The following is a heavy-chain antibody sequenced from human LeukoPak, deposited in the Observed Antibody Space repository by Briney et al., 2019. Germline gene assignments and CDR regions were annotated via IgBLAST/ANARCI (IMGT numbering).Heavy chain of an antibody. D-gene: IGHD2-2*01. CDR3: ARNRGPEYCSSTSCDFGSYYFDY. V-gene: IGHV1-69*13. CDR2: IIPIFGTA. Sequence: SVKVSCKASGGTFSGYAISWVRQAPGQGLEWMGGIIPIFGTANYAQKFQGRVTITADESTSTAYMELSSLRSEDTAVYYCARNRGPEYCSSTSCDFGSYYFDYWGQGTLVTVSS. CDR1: GGTFSGYA. J-gene: IGHJ4*02.